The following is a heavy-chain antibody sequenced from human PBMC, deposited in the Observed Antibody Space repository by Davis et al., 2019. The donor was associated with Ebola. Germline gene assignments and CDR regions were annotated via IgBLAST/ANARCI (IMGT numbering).Heavy chain of an antibody. CDR1: GGSISSYY. V-gene: IGHV4-59*12. Sequence: PSETLSLTCTVSGGSISSYYWSWIRQPPGKGLEWIGETNHRGRTNYKSSLQSRVTLSLATSKNQFSLKLSSVTAADTAVYYCARGWAFDIWGQGTMVTVSS. CDR2: TNHRGRT. J-gene: IGHJ3*02. D-gene: IGHD5-24*01. CDR3: ARGWAFDI.